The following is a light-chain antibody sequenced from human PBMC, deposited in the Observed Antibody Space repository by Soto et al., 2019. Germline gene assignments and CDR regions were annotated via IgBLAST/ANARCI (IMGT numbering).Light chain of an antibody. CDR1: QSISSW. Sequence: DIQVTQSPSSLSASVGDRVTITGRAAQSISSWLAWYQQKPGKAPKLLILGAVILQSGVPSRFSGSGSGTDFTLNISSLQPEDFATYYCQRDYNNIRTFGQGTKVDIK. CDR3: QRDYNNIRT. J-gene: IGKJ1*01. CDR2: GAV. V-gene: IGKV1-12*01.